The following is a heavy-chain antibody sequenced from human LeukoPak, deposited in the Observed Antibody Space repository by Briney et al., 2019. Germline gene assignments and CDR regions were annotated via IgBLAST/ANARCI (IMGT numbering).Heavy chain of an antibody. CDR3: ARDLRGNDLFDY. D-gene: IGHD4-23*01. V-gene: IGHV1-46*01. Sequence: ASVKVSCKASGYTFTSYYMHWVRQAPGRGLEWMGIINPSGGSTSYAQKFQGRVTMTRDTSTSTVYMELSSLRSEDTAVYYCARDLRGNDLFDYWGQGTLVTVSS. J-gene: IGHJ4*02. CDR2: INPSGGST. CDR1: GYTFTSYY.